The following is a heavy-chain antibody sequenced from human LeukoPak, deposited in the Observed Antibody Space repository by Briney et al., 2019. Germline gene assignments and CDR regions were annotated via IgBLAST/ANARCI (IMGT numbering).Heavy chain of an antibody. CDR1: GYTFTSYG. D-gene: IGHD6-13*01. CDR2: ISAYNGNT. Sequence: ASVKVSCKASGYTFTSYGISWVRQAPGQGLEWMGWISAYNGNTNYAQKLQGRVTMARDMSTSTVYMELSSLRSEDTAVYYCARALAAAAGRRAGMMGDWGQGTLVTVSS. V-gene: IGHV1-18*01. J-gene: IGHJ4*02. CDR3: ARALAAAAGRRAGMMGD.